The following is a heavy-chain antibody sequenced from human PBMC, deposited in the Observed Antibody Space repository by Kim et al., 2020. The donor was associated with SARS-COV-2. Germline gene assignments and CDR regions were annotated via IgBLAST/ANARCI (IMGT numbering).Heavy chain of an antibody. V-gene: IGHV1-3*01. D-gene: IGHD4-17*01. CDR3: ARDPDYGGDDAFDI. CDR1: GYTFTSYA. J-gene: IGHJ3*02. Sequence: ASVKVSCKASGYTFTSYAIHWVRQAPGQRLEWMGWINAGNGNTKYSQKFQGRVTITRDTSASTAYMELSSLRSEDTAVYYCARDPDYGGDDAFDIWGQGTMVTVSS. CDR2: INAGNGNT.